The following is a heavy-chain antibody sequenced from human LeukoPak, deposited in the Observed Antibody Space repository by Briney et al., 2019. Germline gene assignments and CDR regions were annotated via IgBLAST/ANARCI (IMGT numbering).Heavy chain of an antibody. J-gene: IGHJ4*02. V-gene: IGHV4-34*01. CDR2: INHSGST. CDR3: ARGRGYGVVFDY. Sequence: PSETLSLTCAVYGGSFSGYYWSWIRQPPGKELEWIGEINHSGSTNYNPSLKSRVTISVDTSKNQFSLKLSSVTAADTAVYYCARGRGYGVVFDYWGQGTLVTVSS. CDR1: GGSFSGYY. D-gene: IGHD4-17*01.